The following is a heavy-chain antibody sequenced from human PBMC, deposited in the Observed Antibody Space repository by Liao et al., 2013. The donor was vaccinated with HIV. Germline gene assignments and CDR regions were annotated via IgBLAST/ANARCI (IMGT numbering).Heavy chain of an antibody. J-gene: IGHJ6*03. Sequence: QVQLQQWGAGLLKPAETLSLTCTVSGGTIIDYHWTWIRQSPGKGLDWIGYIRYSGSTSYNPSLKSRVIISLDTSKDQFSLQLSSVTAADTAVYFCARVYDFWNGFYNYYYMDVWGKGTTVTVSS. V-gene: IGHV4-34*11. CDR2: IRYSGST. D-gene: IGHD3-3*01. CDR3: ARVYDFWNGFYNYYYMDV. CDR1: GGTIIDYH.